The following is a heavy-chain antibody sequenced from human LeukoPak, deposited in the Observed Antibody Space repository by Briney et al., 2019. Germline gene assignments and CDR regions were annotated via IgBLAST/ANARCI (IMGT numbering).Heavy chain of an antibody. V-gene: IGHV3-30-3*01. CDR1: GFTFSSYA. CDR3: ARETYYDFWSGYFGPVDYYYGMDV. D-gene: IGHD3-3*01. J-gene: IGHJ6*02. CDR2: ISYDGGNK. Sequence: GGSLRLSCAASGFTFSSYAMHWVRQAPGKGLEWVAVISYDGGNKYYADSVKGRFTISRDNSKNTLYLQMNSLRAEDTAVYYCARETYYDFWSGYFGPVDYYYGMDVWGQGTAVTVSS.